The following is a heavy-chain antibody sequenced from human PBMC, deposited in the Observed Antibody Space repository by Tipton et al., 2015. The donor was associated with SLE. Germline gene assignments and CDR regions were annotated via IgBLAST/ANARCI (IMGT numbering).Heavy chain of an antibody. CDR2: LDPEDGET. Sequence: QLVQSGAEVKRPGATVKISCQVSGYTFTDYYIHWVQQAPGKGPEWMGLLDPEDGETVHAEKFQARVTMTADTSKNTAYMEMSTLRSDDTAVYYCATGAFDFWGQGTLLTVSS. CDR1: GYTFTDYY. CDR3: ATGAFDF. V-gene: IGHV1-69-2*01. J-gene: IGHJ4*02.